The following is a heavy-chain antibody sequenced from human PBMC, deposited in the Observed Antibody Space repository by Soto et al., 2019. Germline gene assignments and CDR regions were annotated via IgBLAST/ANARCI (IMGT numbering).Heavy chain of an antibody. CDR3: ARDQGIAVAVFDY. J-gene: IGHJ4*02. D-gene: IGHD6-19*01. V-gene: IGHV4-59*01. CDR1: GGSIRSYY. CDR2: VYRTGST. Sequence: SETLSLTCTVSGGSIRSYYWSWIRQPPGKGLEWIGEVYRTGSTNYNPSLESRVTVSIDKSKNQFSLKLSSVTAADTAVYYCARDQGIAVAVFDYWGQGTQVTVAS.